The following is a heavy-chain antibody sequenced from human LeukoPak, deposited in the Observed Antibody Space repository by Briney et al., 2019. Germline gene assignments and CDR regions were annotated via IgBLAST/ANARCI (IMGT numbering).Heavy chain of an antibody. CDR1: GFTLSSYG. CDR3: AKSLELGAMAHYFDY. J-gene: IGHJ4*02. D-gene: IGHD5-18*01. V-gene: IGHV3-30*18. CDR2: ISYDGSNK. Sequence: GGSLRLSCAASGFTLSSYGMHWVRQAPGKGLEWVALISYDGSNKYYADSVKGRFAISRDNSKNTLYLQMNSLRAEDTAVYYCAKSLELGAMAHYFDYWGQGTLVTVSS.